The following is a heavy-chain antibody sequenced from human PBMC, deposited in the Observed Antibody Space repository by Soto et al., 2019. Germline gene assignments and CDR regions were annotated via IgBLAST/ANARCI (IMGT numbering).Heavy chain of an antibody. D-gene: IGHD3-22*01. CDR2: INAGNGNT. V-gene: IGHV1-3*01. J-gene: IGHJ4*02. CDR1: GYTFTSYA. CDR3: ARTGGYYVYDY. Sequence: QVQLVQSGAEVKKPGASVKVSCKASGYTFTSYAMHWVRQAPGQRLEWMGWINAGNGNTKYSQKFQGRVTITRDTSASTGYMELSSLRSEDTAVYYCARTGGYYVYDYWGQGTLVTVSS.